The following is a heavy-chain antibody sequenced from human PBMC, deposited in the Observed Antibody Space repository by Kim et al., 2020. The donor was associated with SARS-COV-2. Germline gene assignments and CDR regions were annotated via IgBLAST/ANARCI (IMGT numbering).Heavy chain of an antibody. Sequence: SETLSLTCAVYGGSFSGYYWSWIRQPPGKGLEWIGEINHSGSTNYNPSLKSRVTISVDTSKNQFSLKLSSVTAADTAVYYCARRRVTMIVVVIKSGGVDVWGQGTTVTVSS. J-gene: IGHJ6*02. CDR1: GGSFSGYY. CDR2: INHSGST. D-gene: IGHD3-22*01. CDR3: ARRRVTMIVVVIKSGGVDV. V-gene: IGHV4-34*01.